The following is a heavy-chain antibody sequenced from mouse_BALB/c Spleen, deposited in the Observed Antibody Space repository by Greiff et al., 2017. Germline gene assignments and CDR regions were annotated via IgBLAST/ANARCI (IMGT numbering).Heavy chain of an antibody. Sequence: EVKLVESGGGLVKPGGSLKLSCAASGFTFSSYTMSWVRQTPEKRLEWVATISSGGSYTYYPDSVKGRFTISRDNAKNTLYLQMSSLKSEDTAMYYCTRDREYGNYAVYYFDYWGQGTTLTVSS. CDR3: TRDREYGNYAVYYFDY. V-gene: IGHV5-6-4*01. D-gene: IGHD2-10*02. J-gene: IGHJ2*01. CDR2: ISSGGSYT. CDR1: GFTFSSYT.